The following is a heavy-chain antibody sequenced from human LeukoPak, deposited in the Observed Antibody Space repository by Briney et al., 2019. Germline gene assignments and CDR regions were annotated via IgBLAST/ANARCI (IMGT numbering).Heavy chain of an antibody. Sequence: SETLSLSCAVYGGSFSGYYWSWIRQPAGKGLEWIGEINHSGSTNHNPSLKSRVTISVDTSKNQFSLKLSSVTAADTAVYYCAGYCSGGSCYSFDYWGQGTLVTVSS. D-gene: IGHD2-15*01. V-gene: IGHV4-34*01. CDR2: INHSGST. CDR3: AGYCSGGSCYSFDY. J-gene: IGHJ4*02. CDR1: GGSFSGYY.